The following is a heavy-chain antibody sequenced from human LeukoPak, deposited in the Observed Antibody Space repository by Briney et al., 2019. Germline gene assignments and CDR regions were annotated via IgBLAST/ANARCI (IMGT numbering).Heavy chain of an antibody. V-gene: IGHV3-15*01. Sequence: GGSLRLSCAASGFTFTNARMGWVRQAPGKGLEWVGLIKSKIDGGTTDFAAPVKGRFTISRDDSKHTLYLQMNSLKSEDTAVYYSTIGYGHSDFDYWGQGTLVTVSS. D-gene: IGHD3-3*02. CDR2: IKSKIDGGTT. CDR1: GFTFTNAR. CDR3: TIGYGHSDFDY. J-gene: IGHJ4*02.